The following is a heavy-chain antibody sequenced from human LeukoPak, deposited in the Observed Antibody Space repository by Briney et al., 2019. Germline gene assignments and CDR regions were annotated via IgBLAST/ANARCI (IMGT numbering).Heavy chain of an antibody. CDR3: ARASRYNWNARFDP. D-gene: IGHD1-1*01. J-gene: IGHJ5*02. CDR1: GYTFTGYY. CDR2: INPNSGGT. V-gene: IGHV1-2*02. Sequence: GASVKVSCKASGYTFTGYYMHWVRQAPGQGLKWMGWINPNSGGTNYAQKFQGRVTMTRDTSISTAYMELSRLRSDDTAVYYCARASRYNWNARFDPWGQGTLVTVSS.